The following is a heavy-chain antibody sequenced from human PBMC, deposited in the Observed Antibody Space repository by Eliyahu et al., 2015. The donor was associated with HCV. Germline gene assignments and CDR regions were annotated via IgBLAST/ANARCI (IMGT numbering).Heavy chain of an antibody. D-gene: IGHD3-16*01. Sequence: EVQLVESGGGLVQPGGSLRLSCSVSGFTFSSYALHWVRQAPGKGLKYVSAISGDGDSTYYADSVKGRFTISRDNSKNTLYLQTSSLKTEDTAVYYCVGNYDYFDYWGQGTLVTVSS. CDR1: GFTFSSYA. CDR2: ISGDGDST. V-gene: IGHV3-64D*09. J-gene: IGHJ4*02. CDR3: VGNYDYFDY.